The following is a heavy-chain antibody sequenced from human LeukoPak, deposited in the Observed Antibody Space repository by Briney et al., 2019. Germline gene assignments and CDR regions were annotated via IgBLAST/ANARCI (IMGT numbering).Heavy chain of an antibody. CDR2: IRQDGSEK. J-gene: IGHJ6*02. D-gene: IGHD6-13*01. CDR1: GFTLSRYW. CDR3: ARVPNSSSWPKAAHYYYYDMDV. V-gene: IGHV3-7*01. Sequence: GGSLRLSCAASGFTLSRYWMSWVRQAPGKGLEWVANIRQDGSEKYYVGSVKGRFTISRDNAKNSMYLQMNSLRVEDTAVYYCARVPNSSSWPKAAHYYYYDMDVWGQGTTVTVSS.